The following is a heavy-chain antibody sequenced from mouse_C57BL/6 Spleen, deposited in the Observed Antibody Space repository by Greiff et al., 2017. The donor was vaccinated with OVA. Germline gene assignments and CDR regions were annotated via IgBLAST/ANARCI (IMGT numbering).Heavy chain of an antibody. D-gene: IGHD2-3*01. CDR1: GFNIKDYY. CDR3: ARTDGYYDY. Sequence: EVQLQQSGAELVKPGASVTLSCTASGFNIKDYYMHWVKQRTEQGLEWIGRIDPEDGATKYAPKFPGTATITADTSSNTAYLQLSSRTSEDTAVYYCARTDGYYDYWGQGTTLTVSS. V-gene: IGHV14-2*01. J-gene: IGHJ2*01. CDR2: IDPEDGAT.